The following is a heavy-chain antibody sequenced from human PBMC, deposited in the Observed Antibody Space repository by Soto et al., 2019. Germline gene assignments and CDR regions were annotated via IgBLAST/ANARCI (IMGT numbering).Heavy chain of an antibody. V-gene: IGHV4-31*03. CDR2: IYYSGST. Sequence: QVQLQESGPGLVKPSQTLSLTCTVSGGSISSGGYYWSWIRQHPGKGLEWIGYIYYSGSTYYNPSRKSRFTISVDTSKNQFSLKLSSVTAADTAVYYCARGEGYEVATTLYNWFDPWGQGTLVTVSS. D-gene: IGHD5-12*01. CDR3: ARGEGYEVATTLYNWFDP. CDR1: GGSISSGGYY. J-gene: IGHJ5*02.